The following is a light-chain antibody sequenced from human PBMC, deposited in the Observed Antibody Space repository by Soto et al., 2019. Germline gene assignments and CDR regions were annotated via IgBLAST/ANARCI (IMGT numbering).Light chain of an antibody. CDR2: GAS. V-gene: IGKV3-20*01. CDR1: QSASSNS. Sequence: EMVLTQSPGTLSLSTGERATLSCRASQSASSNSLAWYQQKPGQAPRLLIYGASTRATGIPDRFSGSGSGTDFTLSISRLEPEDFAVYYCQQYGSSPVYTFGQGTKLAIK. J-gene: IGKJ2*01. CDR3: QQYGSSPVYT.